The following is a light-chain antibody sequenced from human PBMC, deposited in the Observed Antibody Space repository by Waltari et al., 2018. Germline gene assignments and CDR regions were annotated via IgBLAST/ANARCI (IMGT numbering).Light chain of an antibody. J-gene: IGKJ2*01. Sequence: EIVMTQPPATLSVSPGESATLPCRASESVSSNLAWSQQKPGQAPRLLMYSGSTRATGIPARFSGSGSGREFTLTISSLQSEDFAVYYCQQYNTWPPYTFGQGTKLEIK. CDR1: ESVSSN. V-gene: IGKV3-15*01. CDR2: SGS. CDR3: QQYNTWPPYT.